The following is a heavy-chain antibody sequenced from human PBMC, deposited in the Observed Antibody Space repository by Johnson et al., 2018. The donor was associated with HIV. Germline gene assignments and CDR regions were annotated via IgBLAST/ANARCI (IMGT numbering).Heavy chain of an antibody. CDR1: GFTFSSYA. J-gene: IGHJ3*02. D-gene: IGHD1-26*01. Sequence: MLLVESGGGLVQPGGSLRLSCAASGFTFSSYAMSWVRQAPGKGLEWVSAISGSGGSTYYADSVKGRFTISRDNSKNTLYLQMGSLRAEDMAVYYCAREASGSLDAFDIWGQGTMVTVSS. CDR3: AREASGSLDAFDI. V-gene: IGHV3-23*04. CDR2: ISGSGGST.